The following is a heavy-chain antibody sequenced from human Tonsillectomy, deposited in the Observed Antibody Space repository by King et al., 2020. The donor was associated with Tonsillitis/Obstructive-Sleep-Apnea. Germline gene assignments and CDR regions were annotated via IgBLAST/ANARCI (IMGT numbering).Heavy chain of an antibody. J-gene: IGHJ5*02. Sequence: QLVQSGAEVKKPGSSVKVSCKASGGTFSSYAISWVRQAPGQGLEWMGGIIPIFGTANYAQKFQGRVTITADESTSTAYMELSSLRSEDTAVYYCARDHVLVVVPAAMGGWFDPWGQGTLVTVSS. D-gene: IGHD2-2*01. V-gene: IGHV1-69*01. CDR3: ARDHVLVVVPAAMGGWFDP. CDR2: IIPIFGTA. CDR1: GGTFSSYA.